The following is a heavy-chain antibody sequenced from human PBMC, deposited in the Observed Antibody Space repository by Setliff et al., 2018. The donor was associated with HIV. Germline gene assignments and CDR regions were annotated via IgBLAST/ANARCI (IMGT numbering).Heavy chain of an antibody. CDR3: ARGGAVSADFDS. CDR1: GGSIRTGAYY. CDR2: IYYDGRT. V-gene: IGHV4-39*07. J-gene: IGHJ5*01. Sequence: SETLSLTYTVSGGSIRTGAYYWGWIRQPPGKGLEWIGSIYYDGRTFYKPSLKSRLTISVDTSKNQFSLSLNSVTAADTAVYFCARGGAVSADFDSWGQGTLVTVSS. D-gene: IGHD3-16*01.